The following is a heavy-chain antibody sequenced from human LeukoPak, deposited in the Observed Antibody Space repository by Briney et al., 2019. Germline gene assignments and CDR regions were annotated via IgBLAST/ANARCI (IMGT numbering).Heavy chain of an antibody. V-gene: IGHV3-33*01. CDR1: GFTFSSYG. CDR2: IWYDGSNK. D-gene: IGHD4-17*01. Sequence: GGSLRLSCAASGFTFSSYGMHWVRQAPGKGLEWVAVIWYDGSNKYYADSVKGRFTISRDNSKNTLYLQMNSLRAEDTAMYYCARDINYGDYFDYWGQGTLVTVSS. J-gene: IGHJ4*02. CDR3: ARDINYGDYFDY.